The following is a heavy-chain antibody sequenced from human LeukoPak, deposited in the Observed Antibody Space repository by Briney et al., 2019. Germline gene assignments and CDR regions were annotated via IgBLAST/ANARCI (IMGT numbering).Heavy chain of an antibody. CDR3: AGRIAARPFSPPFDY. Sequence: GGSLRLSCAASGFTFSSYAMSWVRQAPGKGLEWVSAVGDSGIHTYHADSVKGRFTISRDNSKNMLYLQMNSLRAGDTAVYYCAGRIAARPFSPPFDYWGQGALVTVSS. CDR2: VGDSGIHT. CDR1: GFTFSSYA. V-gene: IGHV3-23*01. J-gene: IGHJ4*02. D-gene: IGHD6-6*01.